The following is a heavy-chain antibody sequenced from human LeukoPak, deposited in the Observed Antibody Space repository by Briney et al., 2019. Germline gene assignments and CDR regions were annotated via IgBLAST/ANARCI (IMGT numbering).Heavy chain of an antibody. CDR1: GFTFSNAW. Sequence: GGSLRLSCAASGFTFSNAWMSWVRQAPGKGLEWVGRIKSKTDGGTTDYPAPVKGRFTISRNDSKNTLYLQMNSLKTEDTAVYYCTTPGAHDYGDYFGSDYWGQGTLVTVSS. V-gene: IGHV3-15*01. J-gene: IGHJ4*02. CDR2: IKSKTDGGTT. CDR3: TTPGAHDYGDYFGSDY. D-gene: IGHD4-17*01.